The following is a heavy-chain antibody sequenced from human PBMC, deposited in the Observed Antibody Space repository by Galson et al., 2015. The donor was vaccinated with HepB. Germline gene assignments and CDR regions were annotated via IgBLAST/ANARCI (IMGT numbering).Heavy chain of an antibody. J-gene: IGHJ6*02. D-gene: IGHD4-17*01. V-gene: IGHV3-33*01. Sequence: SLRLSCAASGFTFSSYGMHWVRQAPGKGLEWVAVIWYDGSNKYYADSVKGRFTISRDNSKNTLYLQMNSLRAEDTAVYYCARDREDAYGDYGGVYYYYGMDVWGQGTTVTVSS. CDR2: IWYDGSNK. CDR3: ARDREDAYGDYGGVYYYYGMDV. CDR1: GFTFSSYG.